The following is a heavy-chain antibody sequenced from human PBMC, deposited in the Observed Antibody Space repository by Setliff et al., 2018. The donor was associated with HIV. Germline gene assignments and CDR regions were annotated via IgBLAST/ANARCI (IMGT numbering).Heavy chain of an antibody. V-gene: IGHV4-39*02. CDR2: IYYSGST. Sequence: SETLSLTCTVSGGSISSSSYYWGWVRQPPGKGLEWIGYIYYSGSTYYNPSLKSRVTISVDTSKNLFSLRVTSLTAADTAVYYCANFLSDTAAAGPRFDYWGQGTLVTVSS. CDR3: ANFLSDTAAAGPRFDY. J-gene: IGHJ4*02. D-gene: IGHD6-13*01. CDR1: GGSISSSSYY.